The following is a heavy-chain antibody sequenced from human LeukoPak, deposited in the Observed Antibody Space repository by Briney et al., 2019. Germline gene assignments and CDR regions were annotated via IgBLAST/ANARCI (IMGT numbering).Heavy chain of an antibody. CDR3: ARENYYDSSGYPHGAFDI. D-gene: IGHD3-22*01. V-gene: IGHV1-2*02. CDR1: GYTFTGYY. CDR2: INPNSGGT. J-gene: IGHJ3*02. Sequence: ASVKFSCKASGYTFTGYYMHWVRQAPGQGLEWMGWINPNSGGTNYAQKFQGRVTMTRDTSISTAYMELSRLRSDDTAVYYCARENYYDSSGYPHGAFDIWGQGTMVTVSS.